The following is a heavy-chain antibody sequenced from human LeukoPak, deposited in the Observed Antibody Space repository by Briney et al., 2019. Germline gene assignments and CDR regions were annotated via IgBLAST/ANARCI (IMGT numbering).Heavy chain of an antibody. Sequence: PGGSLRLSCAASGFTFSSYAMHWVRQAPGKGLEYVSAISSNGGNTYYANSVKGRFTISRDNSKNTLYLQMGSLRAEDMAVYYCARVPGYSSRPLDLWGRGTLVTVS. V-gene: IGHV3-64*01. CDR1: GFTFSSYA. J-gene: IGHJ2*01. CDR2: ISSNGGNT. CDR3: ARVPGYSSRPLDL. D-gene: IGHD5-12*01.